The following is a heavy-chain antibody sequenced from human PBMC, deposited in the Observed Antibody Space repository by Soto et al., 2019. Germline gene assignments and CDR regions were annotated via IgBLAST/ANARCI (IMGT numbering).Heavy chain of an antibody. D-gene: IGHD2-15*01. Sequence: QVQLVQSGAEVKKPGSSVKVSCKASGGAFSSYAISWVRQAPGQGLEWMGGIIPIFGTANYAQKFQGRVTIPGDESTSTAYMELRSLRSEETAVYYCAREGPVQDIVVVVAAGRDRYSWFDPWGQGTLVTVSS. CDR3: AREGPVQDIVVVVAAGRDRYSWFDP. J-gene: IGHJ5*02. V-gene: IGHV1-69*12. CDR1: GGAFSSYA. CDR2: IIPIFGTA.